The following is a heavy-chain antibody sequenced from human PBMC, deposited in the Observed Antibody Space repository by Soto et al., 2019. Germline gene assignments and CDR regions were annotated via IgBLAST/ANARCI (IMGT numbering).Heavy chain of an antibody. J-gene: IGHJ4*02. CDR3: ARGRYGDY. CDR1: GYGFTTYG. Sequence: QVHLVQSGAEVKKPGASVKVSCKGSGYGFTTYGITWVRQAPGQGLEWMAWISAHNGNTNYAQKVQGRVTVTRDTSTSTAYMELSSLRYDDTAVYYCARGRYGDYWGQGALVNVSS. CDR2: ISAHNGNT. D-gene: IGHD1-1*01. V-gene: IGHV1-18*01.